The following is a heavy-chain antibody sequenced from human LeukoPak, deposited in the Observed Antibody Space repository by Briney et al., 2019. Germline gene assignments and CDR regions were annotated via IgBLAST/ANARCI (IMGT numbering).Heavy chain of an antibody. J-gene: IGHJ3*02. CDR1: GFTFSNYG. D-gene: IGHD3-10*01. CDR2: TDTSGRYV. CDR3: ARGRSITLLRGVAMSDGFDI. Sequence: GGSLRLSCAASGFTFSNYGMNWVRQAPGKGLEWVSFTDTSGRYVYYGDSVKGRFTVSRDNAKNLLFLQMNGLRAEDTALYYCARGRSITLLRGVAMSDGFDIWGQGAMVAVSS. V-gene: IGHV3-21*06.